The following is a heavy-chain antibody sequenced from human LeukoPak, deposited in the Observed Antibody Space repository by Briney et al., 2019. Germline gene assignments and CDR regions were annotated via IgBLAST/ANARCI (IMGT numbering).Heavy chain of an antibody. D-gene: IGHD3-22*01. J-gene: IGHJ3*02. V-gene: IGHV1-18*01. CDR1: GYTFTSYG. Sequence: GASVKVSCKASGYTFTSYGISWVRQAPGQGLEWMGWISAYNGNTNYAQKLQGRVTMTTDTSTSTAYMELRSLRSDDTAVYYCARDQDTMTGWLDHDAFDIWGQGTMVTVSS. CDR3: ARDQDTMTGWLDHDAFDI. CDR2: ISAYNGNT.